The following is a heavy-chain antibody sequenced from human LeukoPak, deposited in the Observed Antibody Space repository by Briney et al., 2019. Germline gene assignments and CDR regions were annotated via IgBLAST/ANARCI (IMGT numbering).Heavy chain of an antibody. CDR3: ARDRWYYYGSGRNYYYMDV. CDR2: ISSNGGST. V-gene: IGHV3-64*01. D-gene: IGHD3-10*01. J-gene: IGHJ6*03. CDR1: GFTFSSYA. Sequence: GGSLRLSCAASGFTFSSYAMHWVRQAPGKGLEYVSAISSNGGSTYYANSVKGRFTISRDNSKNMLYLQMGSLRAEDMAVYYCARDRWYYYGSGRNYYYMDVWGKGTTVTVSS.